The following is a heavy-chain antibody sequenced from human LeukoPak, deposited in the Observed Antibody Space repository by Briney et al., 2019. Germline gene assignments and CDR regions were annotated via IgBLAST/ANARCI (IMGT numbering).Heavy chain of an antibody. CDR3: AKGQSRYDILTGFPIDY. J-gene: IGHJ4*02. CDR2: ISGSSGYT. CDR1: GFTFNDYY. V-gene: IGHV3-11*06. Sequence: GGSLRLSCAASGFTFNDYYMSWIRQAPGKGLEWVSYISGSSGYTEYADSVKGRFTISRDNSKNTLYLQMNSLRDEDTAVYHCAKGQSRYDILTGFPIDYWGQGTLVTVSS. D-gene: IGHD3-9*01.